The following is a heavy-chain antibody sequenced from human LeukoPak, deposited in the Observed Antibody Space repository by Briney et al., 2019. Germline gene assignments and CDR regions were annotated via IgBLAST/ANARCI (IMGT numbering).Heavy chain of an antibody. CDR3: AKVPGGYCSGGSCYIQH. Sequence: PGGSLRLSCAASGFTFSSYAMSWVRQAPGKGLEWVSAISGSGGSTYYADSVKGRFTISRDNSKNTLYLQMNSLRAEDTAVYYCAKVPGGYCSGGSCYIQHWGQGTLVTVSS. J-gene: IGHJ1*01. CDR1: GFTFSSYA. CDR2: ISGSGGST. D-gene: IGHD2-15*01. V-gene: IGHV3-23*01.